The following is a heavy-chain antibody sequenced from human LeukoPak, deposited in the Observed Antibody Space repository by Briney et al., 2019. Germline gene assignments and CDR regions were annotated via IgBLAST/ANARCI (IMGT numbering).Heavy chain of an antibody. CDR2: IYSGGST. CDR1: GFTVSSNY. Sequence: GGSLRLSCAASGFTVSSNYMSWVRQAPGKGLEWVSVIYSGGSTYSADSVKGRFTISRDNSKNTPFLQMNSLRAEDTAVYYCARDRFNGSGISPWSQGTLVTVSS. J-gene: IGHJ5*02. V-gene: IGHV3-66*01. CDR3: ARDRFNGSGISP. D-gene: IGHD3-10*01.